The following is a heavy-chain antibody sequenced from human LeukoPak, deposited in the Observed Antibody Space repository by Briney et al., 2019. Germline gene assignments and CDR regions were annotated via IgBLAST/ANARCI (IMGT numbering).Heavy chain of an antibody. Sequence: GGSLRLSCAASGFTFSSYWMSWVRQAPGKGLEWVANIKQDGSEKYYVDSVKGRFTISRDNAKNSLYLQMNSLRAEDTAVYYCAREGVATIFPTYYYYYMDVWGKGTTVTISS. D-gene: IGHD5-12*01. CDR2: IKQDGSEK. J-gene: IGHJ6*03. CDR3: AREGVATIFPTYYYYYMDV. CDR1: GFTFSSYW. V-gene: IGHV3-7*01.